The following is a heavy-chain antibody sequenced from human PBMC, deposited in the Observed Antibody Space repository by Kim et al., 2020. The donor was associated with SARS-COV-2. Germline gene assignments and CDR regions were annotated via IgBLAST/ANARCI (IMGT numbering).Heavy chain of an antibody. CDR3: ARHAGSGSYPGYFDY. J-gene: IGHJ4*02. Sequence: GESLKISCKGSGYSFTSYWIGWVRQMPGKGLEWMGIIYPGDSDTRYSPSFQGQVTISADKSISTAYLQWSSLKASDTAMYYCARHAGSGSYPGYFDYWGQGTLVTVSS. CDR1: GYSFTSYW. V-gene: IGHV5-51*01. D-gene: IGHD1-26*01. CDR2: IYPGDSDT.